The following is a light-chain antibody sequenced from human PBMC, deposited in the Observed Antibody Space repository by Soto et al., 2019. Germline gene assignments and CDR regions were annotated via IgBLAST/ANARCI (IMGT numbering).Light chain of an antibody. CDR1: QSVTTNF. Sequence: ENGLTQSPGTLSLSPGERATLSCMSSQSVTTNFLAWYQQKPGQAPRLLLYGASTRAAGVPDRFSGSGSGTDFTLAITGLEREDFAVYYWQQYGRSPLLYTFGQGTKL. V-gene: IGKV3-20*01. CDR2: GAS. CDR3: QQYGRSPLLYT. J-gene: IGKJ2*01.